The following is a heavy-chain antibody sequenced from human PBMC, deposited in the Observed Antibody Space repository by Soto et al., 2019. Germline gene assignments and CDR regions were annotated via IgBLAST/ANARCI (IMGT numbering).Heavy chain of an antibody. V-gene: IGHV1-18*01. CDR2: ISAYNGNT. J-gene: IGHJ3*02. Sequence: ASVKVSCKASGYTFTSYGISWVRQAPGQGLEWMGWISAYNGNTNYAQKLQGRVTMTTDTSTSTAYMELRSLRSDDTAVYYCARDEKWFGELLAFDIRGQGTMVTVSS. CDR3: ARDEKWFGELLAFDI. D-gene: IGHD3-10*01. CDR1: GYTFTSYG.